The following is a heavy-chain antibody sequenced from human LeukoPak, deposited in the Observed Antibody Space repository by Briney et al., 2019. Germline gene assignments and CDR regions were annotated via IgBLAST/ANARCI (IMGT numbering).Heavy chain of an antibody. CDR3: ARQGADSSGYYSLSYFDY. Sequence: SETLSLTCTVSGGSISSSSYYWGWIRQPPGKGLEWIGSIYYSGSTYYNPSLKSRVTISVDTSKIQFSLKLSSVTAADTAVYYCARQGADSSGYYSLSYFDYWGQGTLVTVSS. V-gene: IGHV4-39*01. D-gene: IGHD3-22*01. CDR1: GGSISSSSYY. J-gene: IGHJ4*02. CDR2: IYYSGST.